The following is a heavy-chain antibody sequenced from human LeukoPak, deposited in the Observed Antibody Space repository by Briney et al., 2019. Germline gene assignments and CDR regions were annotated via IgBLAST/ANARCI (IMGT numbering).Heavy chain of an antibody. CDR2: INPNSGGT. V-gene: IGHV1-2*02. CDR3: ARDDLATLNWFDP. D-gene: IGHD2-15*01. Sequence: ASVKVSCKASGYTFTGYYMHWVRQTPGQGLEWMGWINPNSGGTNYAQKFQGRVTMTRDTSISTAYMELSRLRSDDTAVYYCARDDLATLNWFDPWGQGTLVTVSS. J-gene: IGHJ5*02. CDR1: GYTFTGYY.